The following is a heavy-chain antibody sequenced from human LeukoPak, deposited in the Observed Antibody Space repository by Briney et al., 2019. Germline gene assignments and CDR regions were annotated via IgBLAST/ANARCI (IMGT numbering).Heavy chain of an antibody. CDR2: ISYDGSNK. J-gene: IGHJ4*02. Sequence: GGSLRLSCAASGFTFSSYAMYWVRQSPGKGLEWVADISYDGSNKYYADSVKGRFTIPRDNSKNTLYLQMNSLRAEDTAVYYCARDARTVGITMIVVGFDYWGQGTLVTVSS. CDR3: ARDARTVGITMIVVGFDY. V-gene: IGHV3-30*04. CDR1: GFTFSSYA. D-gene: IGHD3-22*01.